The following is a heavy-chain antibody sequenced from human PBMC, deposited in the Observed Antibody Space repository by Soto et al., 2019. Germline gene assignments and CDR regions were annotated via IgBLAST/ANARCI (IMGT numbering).Heavy chain of an antibody. Sequence: GASVKVSCKASGCTFTSYGISWVRQAPGQGLEWMGIIYPGDSDTRYSPSFQGQVTISADKSISTAYLQWSSLKASDTAMYYCARHEEGYSYGFYHYGMDVWGQGTTVTVSS. CDR2: IYPGDSDT. D-gene: IGHD5-18*01. CDR1: GCTFTSYG. CDR3: ARHEEGYSYGFYHYGMDV. J-gene: IGHJ6*02. V-gene: IGHV5-51*01.